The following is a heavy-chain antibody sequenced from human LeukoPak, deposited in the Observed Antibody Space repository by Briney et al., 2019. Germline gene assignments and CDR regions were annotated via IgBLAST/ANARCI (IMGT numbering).Heavy chain of an antibody. CDR1: GGSISNYY. J-gene: IGHJ5*02. CDR3: ARVRYSSGWYNWFDP. Sequence: PSETLSLTCTVSGGSISNYYWSWIRQPAGKGLEWIGRIYTSGSTNYNPSLKSRVTMSVDTSKNQFSLKLSSVTAADTAVYYCARVRYSSGWYNWFDPWGQGTLVTVSS. V-gene: IGHV4-4*07. CDR2: IYTSGST. D-gene: IGHD6-19*01.